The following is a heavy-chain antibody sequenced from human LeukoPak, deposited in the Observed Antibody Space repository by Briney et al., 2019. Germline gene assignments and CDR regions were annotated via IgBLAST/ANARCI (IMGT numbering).Heavy chain of an antibody. CDR3: ARDLRQLSWGYYMDV. V-gene: IGHV4-30-2*01. D-gene: IGHD5-18*01. CDR1: GGSISSGGFS. J-gene: IGHJ6*03. CDR2: IYHSGST. Sequence: PSQTLSLTCAVSGGSISSGGFSWSWIRQPPGKGLEWIGYIYHSGSTYYNPSLKSRVTISVDTSKNQFSLKLSSVTAADTAVYYCARDLRQLSWGYYMDVWGKGTTVTVSS.